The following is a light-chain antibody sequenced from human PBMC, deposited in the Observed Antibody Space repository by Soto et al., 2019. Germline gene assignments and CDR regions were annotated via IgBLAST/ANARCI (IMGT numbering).Light chain of an antibody. CDR2: EGS. J-gene: IGLJ2*01. Sequence: ALTQPASVSGSPGQSITISCTGTSSDVGSYNLVSWYQQHPGKAPKLMIYEGSKRPSGVSNRFSGSKSGNTASLTISGLQAEAEADYYCCSYAGSSIYVVFGGGTKLTVL. CDR3: CSYAGSSIYVV. V-gene: IGLV2-23*01. CDR1: SSDVGSYNL.